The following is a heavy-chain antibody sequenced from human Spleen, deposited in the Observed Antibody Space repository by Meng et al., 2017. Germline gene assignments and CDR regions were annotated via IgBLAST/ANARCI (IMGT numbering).Heavy chain of an antibody. Sequence: ASVKVSCKASGYTFPDYWLHWVRRAPGQGLEWMGRINPKSGDTHYAQRFQGRVTMTGDTSISTAYMALSVLRSDDTAMYYCARDEDITAAGKLFGDYWGQGTLVTVSS. CDR2: INPKSGDT. V-gene: IGHV1-2*06. J-gene: IGHJ4*02. CDR1: GYTFPDYW. CDR3: ARDEDITAAGKLFGDY. D-gene: IGHD6-13*01.